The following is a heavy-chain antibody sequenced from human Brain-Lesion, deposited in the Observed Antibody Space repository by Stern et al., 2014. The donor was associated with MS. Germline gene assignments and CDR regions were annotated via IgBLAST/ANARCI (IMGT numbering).Heavy chain of an antibody. D-gene: IGHD6-6*01. Sequence: EVQLVQSGAEVKKPGESLKISCKGSGYRFTSNWIGWVRQMPGKGLEWVGFSWPGDSDTRYSPSFQGQVTISADKSISTAYLQWSSLQASDTAMYYCARRGDSSSSGFDYWGQGTLVIVSS. CDR3: ARRGDSSSSGFDY. CDR1: GYRFTSNW. J-gene: IGHJ4*02. CDR2: SWPGDSDT. V-gene: IGHV5-51*01.